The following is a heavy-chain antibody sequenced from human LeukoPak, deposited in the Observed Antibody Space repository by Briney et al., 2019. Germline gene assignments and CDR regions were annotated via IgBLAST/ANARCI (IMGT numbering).Heavy chain of an antibody. J-gene: IGHJ4*02. CDR1: GYTFTGYY. V-gene: IGHV1-2*04. CDR2: INPNSGGT. D-gene: IGHD3-10*01. Sequence: ASVKVSCKASGYTFTGYYMHWVRQAPGQGLEWMGWINPNSGGTNYAQKFQGWVTMTRDTSISTAYMELSRLRSDDTAVCYCARAKWFGEFHFDYWGQGTLVTVSS. CDR3: ARAKWFGEFHFDY.